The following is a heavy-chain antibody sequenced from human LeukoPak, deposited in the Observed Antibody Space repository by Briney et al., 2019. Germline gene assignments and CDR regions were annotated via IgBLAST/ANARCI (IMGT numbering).Heavy chain of an antibody. V-gene: IGHV3-11*01. D-gene: IGHD3-16*01. CDR1: GFTFRKHY. J-gene: IGHJ6*02. CDR3: AKDLREWYYDPNGNYFSYGMDV. CDR2: IGASGSTR. Sequence: GGSLRLSCAASGFTFRKHYMSWIRQAPGRGPEWVAYIGASGSTRYYRDSVNGRFTISRDNAKNSLHLQMNSLTAEDTAVYYCAKDLREWYYDPNGNYFSYGMDVWGQGTTVVVSS.